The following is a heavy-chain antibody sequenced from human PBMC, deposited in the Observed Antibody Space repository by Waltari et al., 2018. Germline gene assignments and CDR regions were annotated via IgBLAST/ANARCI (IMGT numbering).Heavy chain of an antibody. J-gene: IGHJ3*01. Sequence: QLHLQESGPGLVKPSETLSLTCSVSGCSLTSNLLYLGWIRQPPGKGLEWTGTISYSGATYNSPSLKSRVTISVDTSKNQFSLKLSSVTAADTAVYYCVTYVGASVGTAAFDVWGQGTMVTVSS. CDR2: ISYSGAT. D-gene: IGHD6-13*01. V-gene: IGHV4-39*01. CDR1: GCSLTSNLLY. CDR3: VTYVGASVGTAAFDV.